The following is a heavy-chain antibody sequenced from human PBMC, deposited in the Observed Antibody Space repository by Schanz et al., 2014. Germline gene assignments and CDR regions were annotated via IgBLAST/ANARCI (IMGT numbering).Heavy chain of an antibody. CDR2: ISSRSSHI. CDR3: ARKVVVTIGGYYDN. CDR1: GFTASSHS. D-gene: IGHD3-16*01. J-gene: IGHJ4*02. V-gene: IGHV3-21*02. Sequence: EVQLVESGGGLVKPGGSLRLSCGVSGFTASSHSMNWVRQAPGKGLEWVSSISSRSSHIYYADSVKGRFTISRDNAKNTLYLQMNSLRAEDTAVYYCARKVVVTIGGYYDNWGQGTLVIVSS.